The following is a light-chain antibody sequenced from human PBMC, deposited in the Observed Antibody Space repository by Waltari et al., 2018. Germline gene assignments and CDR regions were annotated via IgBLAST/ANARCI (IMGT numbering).Light chain of an antibody. CDR2: AAS. CDR3: QQSYSTLT. CDR1: QSISSY. J-gene: IGKJ4*01. Sequence: DIQMTQSPSSLSASVGDRVTITCRASQSISSYLNWYQQKPGKAPKHLIYAASSLQSWVPSRFSGSGSGTDFTLTISSLQPEDFATYYCQQSYSTLTFGGGTKVEIK. V-gene: IGKV1-39*01.